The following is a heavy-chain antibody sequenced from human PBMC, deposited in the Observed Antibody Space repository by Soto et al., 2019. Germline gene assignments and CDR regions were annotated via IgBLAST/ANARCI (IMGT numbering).Heavy chain of an antibody. Sequence: GGSLRLSCAASGFTFDNSGMSWVRLPPGKGLEWVSGIIGSGDSTYYADAVKGRFTISRDNSKNTLYLQMNSLRVEDTAVYYCARCSGGSCYNPFDYWGQGTQVTVSS. CDR2: IIGSGDST. J-gene: IGHJ4*02. CDR3: ARCSGGSCYNPFDY. CDR1: GFTFDNSG. V-gene: IGHV3-23*01. D-gene: IGHD2-15*01.